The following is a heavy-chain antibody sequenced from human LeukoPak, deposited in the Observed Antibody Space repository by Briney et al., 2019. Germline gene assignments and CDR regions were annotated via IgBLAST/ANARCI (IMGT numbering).Heavy chain of an antibody. D-gene: IGHD6-13*01. Sequence: GVYLRLSSAASGFTLCTYAMSWDRHAPGKGLVWVSSISSSSKYIYYRNSLKGRFTISRDNAKNSLYLQINSLRAEDTAVYYCARVRASRGYYYMDVWGKGTTVTVSS. CDR2: ISSSSKYI. CDR3: ARVRASRGYYYMDV. V-gene: IGHV3-21*01. CDR1: GFTLCTYA. J-gene: IGHJ6*03.